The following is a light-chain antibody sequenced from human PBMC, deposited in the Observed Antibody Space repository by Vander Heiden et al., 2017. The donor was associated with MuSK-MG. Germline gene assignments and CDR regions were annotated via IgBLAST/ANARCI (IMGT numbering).Light chain of an antibody. CDR2: DVN. J-gene: IGLJ1*01. Sequence: SALSQPRSVSGSPGQSDPISCPGTSSDAGGYDYFSAYQQHPGKDPKLVIYDVNRHPSWVPDRFSDSKSGNTASLTISGLQAEDEGDYYCCSYAVIYTSVFGTGTQFTVL. CDR1: SSDAGGYDY. CDR3: CSYAVIYTSV. V-gene: IGLV2-11*01.